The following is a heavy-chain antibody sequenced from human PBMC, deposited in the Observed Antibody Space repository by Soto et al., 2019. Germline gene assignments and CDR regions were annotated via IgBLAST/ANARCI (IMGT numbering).Heavy chain of an antibody. J-gene: IGHJ4*02. CDR1: GGSVNIEEDF. V-gene: IGHV4-30-4*02. CDR3: ATESGSTYGYFDY. D-gene: IGHD4-17*01. CDR2: ISNSGST. Sequence: SDTLSLTCTVSGGSVNIEEDFWSWIRQSPGKGLEWIGYISNSGSTGYNPSLKTRLSMSVDRSKNQFTLRLASVTAADTAVYFCATESGSTYGYFDYWGQGTQVTVSS.